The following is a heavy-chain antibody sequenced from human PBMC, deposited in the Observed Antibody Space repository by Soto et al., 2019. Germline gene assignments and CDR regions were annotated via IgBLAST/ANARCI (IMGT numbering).Heavy chain of an antibody. CDR2: ISYDGSNK. CDR3: AKARSGYSSGWINMGYFDY. CDR1: GFTFSSYG. D-gene: IGHD6-19*01. J-gene: IGHJ4*02. V-gene: IGHV3-30*18. Sequence: GGSLRLSCAASGFTFSSYGMHWVRQAPGKGLEWVAVISYDGSNKYYADSVKGRFTISRDNSKNTLYLQMNSLRAEDTAVYYCAKARSGYSSGWINMGYFDYWGQGTLVTVSS.